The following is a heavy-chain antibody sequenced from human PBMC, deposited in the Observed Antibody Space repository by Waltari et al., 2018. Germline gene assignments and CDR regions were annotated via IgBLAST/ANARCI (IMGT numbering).Heavy chain of an antibody. D-gene: IGHD2-2*01. V-gene: IGHV4-39*07. CDR3: ARVSTSVSWSYYYYYMDV. CDR1: GGSISSSSYY. Sequence: QLQLQESGPGLVKPSETLSLTCTVSGGSISSSSYYWGWIRQPPGKGLEWIGSIYYSGSTDYNPSLKSRVTISVDTSKNQFSLKLSSVTAADTAVYYCARVSTSVSWSYYYYYMDVWGKGTTVTISS. J-gene: IGHJ6*03. CDR2: IYYSGST.